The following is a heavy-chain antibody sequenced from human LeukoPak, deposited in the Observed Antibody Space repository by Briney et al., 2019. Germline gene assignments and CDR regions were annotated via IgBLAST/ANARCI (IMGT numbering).Heavy chain of an antibody. CDR3: VTEFWYRFDY. CDR2: INSDGSGT. Sequence: PGGSLRLSCAASGFTFSSHWMHWVRQPPGEGLVWVSYINSDGSGTTYADSVKGRFTISRDNAKNTLYLQINSLRAEDTAVYFCVTEFWYRFDYWGQGLLVTVSS. CDR1: GFTFSSHW. J-gene: IGHJ4*02. V-gene: IGHV3-74*01. D-gene: IGHD3-3*01.